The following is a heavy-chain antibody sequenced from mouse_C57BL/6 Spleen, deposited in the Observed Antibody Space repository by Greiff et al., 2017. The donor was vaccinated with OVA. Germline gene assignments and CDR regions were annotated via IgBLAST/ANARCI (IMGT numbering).Heavy chain of an antibody. CDR2: IYPGDGDT. V-gene: IGHV1-80*01. D-gene: IGHD2-4*01. CDR1: GYAFSSYW. J-gene: IGHJ3*01. CDR3: ARFDYDGFAY. Sequence: VQLVESGAELVKPGASVKISCKASGYAFSSYWMNWVKQRPGKGLEWIGQIYPGDGDTNYNGKFKGKATLTADKSSSTAYMQLSSLTSEDSAVYFCARFDYDGFAYWGQGTLVTVSA.